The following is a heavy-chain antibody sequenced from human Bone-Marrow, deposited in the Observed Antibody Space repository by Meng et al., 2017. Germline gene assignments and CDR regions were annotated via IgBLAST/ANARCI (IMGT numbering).Heavy chain of an antibody. J-gene: IGHJ4*02. CDR1: GGSFSDYY. CDR3: ARGPTTMAHDFDY. D-gene: IGHD4-11*01. Sequence: QVHLPQWGPGLLKPSETLSLTCVVSGGSFSDYYWSWIRQPPGKGLEWIGEINHSGSTNYNPSLESRATISVDTSQNNLSLKLSSVTAADSAVYYCARGPTTMAHDFDYWGQGTLVTVSS. V-gene: IGHV4-34*02. CDR2: INHSGST.